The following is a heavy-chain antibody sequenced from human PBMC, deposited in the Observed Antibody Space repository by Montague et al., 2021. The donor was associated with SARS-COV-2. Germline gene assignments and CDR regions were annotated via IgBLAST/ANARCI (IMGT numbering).Heavy chain of an antibody. CDR3: ARLRDGVVPSPILGVGPFYSYYYMDV. CDR1: GSSFSGYY. J-gene: IGHJ6*03. Sequence: SETLSLTCAVYGSSFSGYYWNWIRQSPGKGLEWIGEINHGGSTKFSPSLKGRLTISTDTPKNQFSLKLTSVAAADTAVYYCARLRDGVVPSPILGVGPFYSYYYMDVWGRGTPVTVSS. V-gene: IGHV4-34*01. CDR2: INHGGST. D-gene: IGHD3-10*01.